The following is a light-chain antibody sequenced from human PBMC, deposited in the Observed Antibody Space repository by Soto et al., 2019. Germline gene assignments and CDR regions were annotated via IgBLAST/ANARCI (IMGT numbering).Light chain of an antibody. Sequence: IQMNQSPSSLSASVGDRVTTTSRASTTISTYVHWYQQKAGEAPKLLIYAASNLQGGVPSRFSGSGSGADFTLTINSLQPEDFATYYCQQGYSTPWTFGQGTKVDI. CDR3: QQGYSTPWT. CDR2: AAS. CDR1: TTISTY. J-gene: IGKJ1*01. V-gene: IGKV1-39*01.